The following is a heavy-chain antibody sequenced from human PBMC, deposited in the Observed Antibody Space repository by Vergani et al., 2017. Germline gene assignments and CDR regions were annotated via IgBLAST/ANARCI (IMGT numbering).Heavy chain of an antibody. CDR1: GGTFSSYT. Sequence: QVQLVQSGAEVKKPGSSLKVSCKASGGTFSSYTITWVRQAPGQGLEWMGGIIPIFGTANYAQKFQGRVTITADDSTSTAYMGLSSLRSEDTAVYCWARERAPARLAATYSFDIWGQGTMVTVSS. V-gene: IGHV1-69*01. D-gene: IGHD2-15*01. CDR2: IIPIFGTA. CDR3: ARERAPARLAATYSFDI. J-gene: IGHJ3*02.